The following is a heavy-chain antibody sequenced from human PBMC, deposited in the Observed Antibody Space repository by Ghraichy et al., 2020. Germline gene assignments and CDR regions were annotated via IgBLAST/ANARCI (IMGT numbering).Heavy chain of an antibody. J-gene: IGHJ4*02. CDR3: ARFDSGSYRTSMRY. V-gene: IGHV5-51*01. Sequence: GESLNISCKGSGYSFTSYWIGWVRQMPGKGLEWMGIIYPGDSDTRYSPSLQDQVTISADKSISTAYLQWSSLKASDTAMYYCARFDSGSYRTSMRYWGQGTLVTVSS. D-gene: IGHD3-10*01. CDR1: GYSFTSYW. CDR2: IYPGDSDT.